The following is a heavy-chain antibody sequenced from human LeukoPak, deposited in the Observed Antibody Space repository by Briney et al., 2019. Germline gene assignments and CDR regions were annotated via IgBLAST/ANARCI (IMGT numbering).Heavy chain of an antibody. V-gene: IGHV4-38-2*02. CDR3: AREIVAGLGVTFDI. D-gene: IGHD6-19*01. CDR1: GYSISSGYY. Sequence: SETLSLTCTVSGYSISSGYYWGWIGQPPGKGLEWIGSIYHSGSTYYNPSLKSRVTISVDTSKNQFSLKLSSVTAADTAVYYCAREIVAGLGVTFDIWGQGTMVTVSS. J-gene: IGHJ3*02. CDR2: IYHSGST.